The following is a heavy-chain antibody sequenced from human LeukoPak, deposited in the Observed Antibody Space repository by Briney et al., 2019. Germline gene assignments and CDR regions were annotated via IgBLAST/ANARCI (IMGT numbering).Heavy chain of an antibody. J-gene: IGHJ4*02. CDR1: GFTVSSNY. V-gene: IGHV3-53*01. D-gene: IGHD2/OR15-2a*01. CDR3: ARDNRRLGFDY. CDR2: IYSGGST. Sequence: QPGGSLRLSCAASGFTVSSNYMSWVRQASGKGLEWVSVIYSGGSTYYADSVKGRFTISRDNSKNTMYLQMNSLRAEDTAVYYCARDNRRLGFDYWGQGTLVTVSS.